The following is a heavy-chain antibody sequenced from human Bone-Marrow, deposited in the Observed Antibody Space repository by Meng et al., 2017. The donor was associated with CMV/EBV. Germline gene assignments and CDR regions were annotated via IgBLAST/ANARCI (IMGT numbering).Heavy chain of an antibody. Sequence: GSLRLSCAAYGGSFSDYYWSWIRQSPGKGLEWIGEIYHTGSTSYNPSLKSRLTISVDKAKNQFSLKLSSVTAADTAVYYCASNFEDIVVVPAIFDYWGQGTLVTVSS. V-gene: IGHV4-34*01. CDR1: GGSFSDYY. CDR3: ASNFEDIVVVPAIFDY. D-gene: IGHD2-2*01. J-gene: IGHJ4*02. CDR2: IYHTGST.